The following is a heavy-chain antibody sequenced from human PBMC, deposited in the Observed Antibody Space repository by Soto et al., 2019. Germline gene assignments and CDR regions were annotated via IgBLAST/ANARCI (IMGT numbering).Heavy chain of an antibody. CDR2: INHHGNVT. Sequence: EVQLVESGGGLVQPGGSLTLSCEGSGFSFRSYWLHWVRQVPGKGLVWVSRINHHGNVTNYADSVKGRFTSSRDNSKNTLFVRMNGLRAEDTAVYYCARGPWGFIVTWYASWGQGTVVTVSS. CDR1: GFSFRSYW. D-gene: IGHD3-16*02. J-gene: IGHJ5*01. CDR3: ARGPWGFIVTWYAS. V-gene: IGHV3-74*01.